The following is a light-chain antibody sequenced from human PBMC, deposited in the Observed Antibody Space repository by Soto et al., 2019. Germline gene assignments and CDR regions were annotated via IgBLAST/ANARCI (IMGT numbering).Light chain of an antibody. J-gene: IGKJ1*01. CDR2: TAS. Sequence: DIQMTQSPSSVSASIGDRVTISCRASETINKYLNWYQQKPGKPPRLLIYTASTLPSEVPSRFSGSRPGTNFTLTINSLQPEDSATYYWQQSYKTPQTFGQGTKVEIK. V-gene: IGKV1-39*01. CDR3: QQSYKTPQT. CDR1: ETINKY.